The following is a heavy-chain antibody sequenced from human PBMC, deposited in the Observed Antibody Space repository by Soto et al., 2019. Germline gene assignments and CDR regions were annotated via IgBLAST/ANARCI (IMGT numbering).Heavy chain of an antibody. J-gene: IGHJ4*02. CDR1: GFSLSTNGVG. CDR2: IYWDDDK. V-gene: IGHV2-5*02. Sequence: QITLKESGPTRVKPTQTLTLTCTFSGFSLSTNGVGVGWIRQPPGKALARLALIYWDDDKRYSPSLSNRLTITKDTSENQVVLTMTNMEPVDTATYFCVHRAGLQGNWNGGYFDYWGQGALVTVSS. CDR3: VHRAGLQGNWNGGYFDY. D-gene: IGHD1-1*01.